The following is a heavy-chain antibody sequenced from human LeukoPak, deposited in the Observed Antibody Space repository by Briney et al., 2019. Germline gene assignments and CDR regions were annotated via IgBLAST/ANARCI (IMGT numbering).Heavy chain of an antibody. CDR1: GYTFTYYY. J-gene: IGHJ4*02. D-gene: IGHD2-2*01. V-gene: IGHV1-2*02. Sequence: ASAKVSCKASGYTFTYYYFHWVRQAPGQGLEGVGWINPHGTGTTYEQNFRGRVTMTRDTSMNTDYLELSGLGADDTAVYYCARGGSDCYTTSCQRNFDYWGQGTLVTVST. CDR3: ARGGSDCYTTSCQRNFDY. CDR2: INPHGTGT.